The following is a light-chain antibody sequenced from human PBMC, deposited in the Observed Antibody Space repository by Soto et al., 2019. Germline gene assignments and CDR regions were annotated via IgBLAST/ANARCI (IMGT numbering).Light chain of an antibody. V-gene: IGLV2-14*01. CDR2: EVT. Sequence: QSVLTQPASVSGAPGQSITISCTGTNSDVNYVSWHQQHPGKAPKLLVYEVTNRPSGVSDRFSGSKSGNTASLTISGLQAEDEADYYCNSYTNSSAVVFGGGTKVTVL. CDR1: NSDVNY. J-gene: IGLJ2*01. CDR3: NSYTNSSAVV.